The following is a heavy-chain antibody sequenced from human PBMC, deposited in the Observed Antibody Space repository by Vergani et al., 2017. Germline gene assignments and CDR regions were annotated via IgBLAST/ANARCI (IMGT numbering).Heavy chain of an antibody. D-gene: IGHD3-3*01. J-gene: IGHJ3*02. V-gene: IGHV5-51*01. CDR2: IYPGDSDT. CDR3: ARRHLESSIRIFGVVTRDVFDI. CDR1: GYSFTSYW. Sequence: EVQLVQSGAAVKKPGESLKISCTGSGYSFTSYWIGWVRQMPGKGLAWMGIIYPGDSDTRYSPSFQGQVTIAADKTISTAYLQWSSLKASDTAMYYCARRHLESSIRIFGVVTRDVFDIWGQGTMVTVSS.